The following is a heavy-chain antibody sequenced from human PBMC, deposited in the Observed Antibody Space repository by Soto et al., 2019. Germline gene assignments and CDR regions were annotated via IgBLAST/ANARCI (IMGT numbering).Heavy chain of an antibody. J-gene: IGHJ6*02. D-gene: IGHD6-6*01. CDR3: ARGRLFSSSSRGLGYYGMDD. V-gene: IGHV1-46*01. CDR1: GYTFTNYY. CDR2: ISPRDGGT. Sequence: ASVKVSCKASGYTFTNYYMHWVRQAPGQGPEWMGIISPRDGGTSNAQKFQGRLTMTADTSTSTLYMKLSSLTSEDTAVYYCARGRLFSSSSRGLGYYGMDDWGHGTTVTVSS.